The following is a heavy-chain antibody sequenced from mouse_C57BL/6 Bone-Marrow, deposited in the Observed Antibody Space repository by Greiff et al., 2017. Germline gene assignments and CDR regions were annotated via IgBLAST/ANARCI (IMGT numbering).Heavy chain of an antibody. J-gene: IGHJ2*01. D-gene: IGHD4-1*01. CDR1: GYTFTSYW. V-gene: IGHV1-64*01. CDR3: ARLDWFDY. CDR2: IHPNSGST. Sequence: VKLQQPGAELVKPGASVKLSCKASGYTFTSYWMHWVKQRPGQGLEWIGMIHPNSGSTNYNEKFKSKATLTVDKSSSTAYMKLSSLTSEDCAVYYCARLDWFDYWGQGTTLTVAS.